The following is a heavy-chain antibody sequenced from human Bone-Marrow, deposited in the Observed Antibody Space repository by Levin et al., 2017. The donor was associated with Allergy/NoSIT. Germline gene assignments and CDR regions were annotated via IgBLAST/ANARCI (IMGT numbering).Heavy chain of an antibody. CDR3: ATYDFWSGYSFGN. CDR2: IKQDGSEK. CDR1: GFIFSSYW. V-gene: IGHV3-7*01. J-gene: IGHJ4*02. D-gene: IGHD3-3*01. Sequence: HTGGSLRLSCGGSGFIFSSYWMSWVRQAPGKGLEWVANIKQDGSEKNYVDSVKGRFTISRDNARNSVYLQMNSLRAEDTAVYYCATYDFWSGYSFGNWGQGTLVTVSS.